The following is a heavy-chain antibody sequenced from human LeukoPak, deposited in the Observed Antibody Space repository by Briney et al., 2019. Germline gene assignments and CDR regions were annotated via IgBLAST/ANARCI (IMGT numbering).Heavy chain of an antibody. J-gene: IGHJ1*01. CDR3: ARVSLYYDILTGYRAEYFQH. CDR1: GYTFTGYY. V-gene: IGHV1-2*02. Sequence: ASVKVSCKASGYTFTGYYMHWVRQAPGQGLEWMGWINPNSGGTNYAQKFQGSVTMTRDTSISTAYMELSRLRSDDTAVYYCARVSLYYDILTGYRAEYFQHWGQGTLVTVSS. D-gene: IGHD3-9*01. CDR2: INPNSGGT.